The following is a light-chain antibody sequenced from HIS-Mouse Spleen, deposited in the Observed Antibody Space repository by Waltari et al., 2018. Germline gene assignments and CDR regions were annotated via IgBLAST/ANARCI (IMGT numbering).Light chain of an antibody. J-gene: IGLJ3*02. CDR1: SSDVGSYNL. Sequence: QSALTQPASVSGSPGQSITISCTGTSSDVGSYNLVSWYQQHPGKAPNLMIYDGSNRHSGVSNRFSGSRSGNTASLTISGLQAEDEADYYCCSYAGSSTWVFGGGTKLTVL. V-gene: IGLV2-23*01. CDR3: CSYAGSSTWV. CDR2: DGS.